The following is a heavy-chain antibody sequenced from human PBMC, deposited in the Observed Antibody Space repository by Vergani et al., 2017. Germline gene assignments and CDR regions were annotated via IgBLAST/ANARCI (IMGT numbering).Heavy chain of an antibody. V-gene: IGHV4-4*02. D-gene: IGHD7-27*01. CDR1: GFTFSHYSM. CDR2: IYHSGGT. Sequence: VQMVESGGGLVKPGGSLRLSCVASGFTFSHYSMNWVRQAPGKGLEWIGEIYHSGGTNYNPSFKSRVTISVDKSKNQFSLKLISVTAADTAFYYCAEVTNRGKFDPWGQGTLVTVSS. CDR3: AEVTNRGKFDP. J-gene: IGHJ5*02.